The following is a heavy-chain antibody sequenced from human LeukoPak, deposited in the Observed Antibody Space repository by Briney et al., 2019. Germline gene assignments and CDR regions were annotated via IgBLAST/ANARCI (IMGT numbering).Heavy chain of an antibody. V-gene: IGHV1-8*01. J-gene: IGHJ4*02. Sequence: GASVKVSCKASGYTFISHDINWVRQATGQGLEWMGWMNPDSGNTDYAQSFQGRVTMTRNTSINTAYMELSGLRSNDTAVFYCARRRGLFGGARYYFDYWGQGTLVTVSS. CDR3: ARRRGLFGGARYYFDY. CDR2: MNPDSGNT. CDR1: GYTFISHD. D-gene: IGHD3-16*01.